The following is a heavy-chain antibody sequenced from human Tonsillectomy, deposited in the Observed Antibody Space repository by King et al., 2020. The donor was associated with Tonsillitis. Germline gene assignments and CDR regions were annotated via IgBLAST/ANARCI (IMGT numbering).Heavy chain of an antibody. CDR3: AKDRRRGMTMVRGVISYFDY. V-gene: IGHV3-23*04. Sequence: VQLVESGGGLVQPGGSLRLSCAASGFTFSSYAMSWVRQAPGKGLEWVSAISGSGGSTYYADSVKGRFTISRDNSKNTLYLQMNSLRAEDTAVYYCAKDRRRGMTMVRGVISYFDYWGQGTLVTVSS. CDR1: GFTFSSYA. CDR2: ISGSGGST. J-gene: IGHJ4*02. D-gene: IGHD3-10*01.